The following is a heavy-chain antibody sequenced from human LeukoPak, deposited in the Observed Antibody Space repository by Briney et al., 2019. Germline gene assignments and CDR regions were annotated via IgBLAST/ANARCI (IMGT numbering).Heavy chain of an antibody. CDR2: IFYSGTT. Sequence: PSETLSLTCTVSGGSISSTSYFWGWIRQPPGKGLEWIGTIFYSGTTYYNPSLKSRVTISVDTSKNQFSLKLSSVTAADTAVYYCARVVRPAVTIFGAATRPVYYYMDVWGKGTTVTVSS. D-gene: IGHD3-3*01. CDR3: ARVVRPAVTIFGAATRPVYYYMDV. J-gene: IGHJ6*03. V-gene: IGHV4-39*01. CDR1: GGSISSTSYF.